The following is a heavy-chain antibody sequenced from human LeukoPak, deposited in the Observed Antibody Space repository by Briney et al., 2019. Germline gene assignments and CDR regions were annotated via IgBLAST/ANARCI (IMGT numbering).Heavy chain of an antibody. CDR2: INPNSGGT. CDR3: ARDMVRGVIIRPGDY. V-gene: IGHV1-2*02. Sequence: ASVKVSCKASGYTFTGYYMHWVRQAPGQGLEWMGWINPNSGGTNYAQKFQGRVTMTRDTSISTAYMELSRLRSDDTAVYYCARDMVRGVIIRPGDYWGQGTLVTVSS. J-gene: IGHJ4*02. CDR1: GYTFTGYY. D-gene: IGHD3-10*01.